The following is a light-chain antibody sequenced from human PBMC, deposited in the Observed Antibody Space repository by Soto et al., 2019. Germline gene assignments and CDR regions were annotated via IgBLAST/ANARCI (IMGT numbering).Light chain of an antibody. Sequence: LTQPASVSGSPGQSITISCTGTSSDLGAYNFVSWYQQYPGEAPKLIIYEVSNRPSGVSTRFSGSKSGNTASPTVSGLQTEDEADYHCSSYTTRRTYVFGTGTKVTVL. CDR2: EVS. J-gene: IGLJ1*01. CDR3: SSYTTRRTYV. CDR1: SSDLGAYNF. V-gene: IGLV2-14*01.